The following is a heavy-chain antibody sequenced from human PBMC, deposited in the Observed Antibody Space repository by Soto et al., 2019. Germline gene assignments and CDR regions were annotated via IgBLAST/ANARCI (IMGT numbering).Heavy chain of an antibody. CDR1: GFTFSNYW. CDR2: IKSDGSVS. J-gene: IGHJ6*03. V-gene: IGHV3-74*02. CDR3: ARGDCVGGTCYSLASSFYCYMDV. D-gene: IGHD2-15*01. Sequence: EVQLVESGGGLVQPGGSLRLSCAASGFTFSNYWMYWVRQAPGKGLEGVSRIKSDGSVSSYADSVKGRLTISRDNVKNTLYLQNDSLRAEDTAVYYCARGDCVGGTCYSLASSFYCYMDVWGKGTTVT.